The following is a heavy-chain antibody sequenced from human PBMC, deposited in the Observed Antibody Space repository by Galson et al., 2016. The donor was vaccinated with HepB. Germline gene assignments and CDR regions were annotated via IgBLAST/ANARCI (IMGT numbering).Heavy chain of an antibody. CDR2: IWYDGSNK. Sequence: SLRLSCAASGFTFSSSGMHWVRQAPGKGLEWVAVIWYDGSNKYYADSVKGRFTISRDTSKSTVYLRMNSLRAEDTAVYYCATHGGGRCDTSSCFQYFDYWGQGTLVTVSS. D-gene: IGHD2-21*01. V-gene: IGHV3-33*01. J-gene: IGHJ4*02. CDR3: ATHGGGRCDTSSCFQYFDY. CDR1: GFTFSSSG.